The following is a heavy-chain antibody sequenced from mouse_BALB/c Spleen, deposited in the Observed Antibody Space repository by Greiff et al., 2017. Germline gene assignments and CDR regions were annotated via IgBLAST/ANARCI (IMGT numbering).Heavy chain of an antibody. CDR3: ASGGYGGY. CDR2: IYPGGGYT. V-gene: IGHV1-63*02. J-gene: IGHJ2*01. D-gene: IGHD2-14*01. CDR1: GYTFTNYW. Sequence: QVQLQQSGAELVRPGTSVKISCKASGYTFTNYWLGWVKQRPGNGLEWIGDIYPGGGYTNYNEKFKGKATLTADTSTSTAYMQLSSLTSEDAAVYYCASGGYGGYWGQGTTLTVSS.